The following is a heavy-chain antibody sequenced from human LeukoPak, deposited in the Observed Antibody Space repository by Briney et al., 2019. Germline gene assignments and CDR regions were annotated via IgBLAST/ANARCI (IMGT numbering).Heavy chain of an antibody. V-gene: IGHV1-46*01. D-gene: IGHD1-14*01. J-gene: IGHJ3*02. CDR1: GYTFTSYY. CDR2: INPSGGST. CDR3: ARVEGPTVDLGAFDI. Sequence: GASVKVSCKASGYTFTSYYMHWVRQAPGQGLEWMGIINPSGGSTSYAQKFQGRVTMTRDTSISTAYMELSRLRSDDTAVYYCARVEGPTVDLGAFDIWGQGTMVTVSS.